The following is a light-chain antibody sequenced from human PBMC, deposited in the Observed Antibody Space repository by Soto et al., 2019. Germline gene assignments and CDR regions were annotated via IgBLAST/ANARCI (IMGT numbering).Light chain of an antibody. CDR3: ETWDSKV. CDR1: SGHSTYI. Sequence: QAVVTQSSSASASLGSSVKLTCTLSSGHSTYIIAWHQQQPGKAPRYLMKLEGSGSYNKGSGVPDRFSGSSSGADRYLTISNLQPEDEADYYCETWDSKVFGGGTKLTVL. CDR2: LEGSGSY. J-gene: IGLJ2*01. V-gene: IGLV4-60*03.